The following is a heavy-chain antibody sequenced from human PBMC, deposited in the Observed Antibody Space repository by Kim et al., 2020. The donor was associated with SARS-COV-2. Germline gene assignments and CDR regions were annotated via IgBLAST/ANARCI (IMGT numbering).Heavy chain of an antibody. J-gene: IGHJ4*02. D-gene: IGHD2-21*02. CDR2: IYYSGST. CDR1: GGSISSSSYY. Sequence: SETLSLTCTVSGGSISSSSYYWGWIRQPPGKGLEWIGSIYYSGSTYYNPSLKSRVTISVDTSKNQFSLKLSSVTAADTAVYYCARHGSMFLPVVTPSFDYWGQGTLVTVSS. CDR3: ARHGSMFLPVVTPSFDY. V-gene: IGHV4-39*01.